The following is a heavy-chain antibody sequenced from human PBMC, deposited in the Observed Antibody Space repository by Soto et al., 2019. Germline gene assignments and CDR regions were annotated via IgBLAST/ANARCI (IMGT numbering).Heavy chain of an antibody. J-gene: IGHJ4*02. D-gene: IGHD6-25*01. CDR2: INPTGGST. Sequence: QVHLVQSGAEVKKPGASVKVSCKASGYTFISYYIHWVRQAPGHGLEWMAIINPTGGSTNYAQKLQGRLTLTMDTSTSTVYMELRSLTSEDTAMYYCARHLAASDVWGQGTRVTVSS. CDR3: ARHLAASDV. V-gene: IGHV1-46*01. CDR1: GYTFISYY.